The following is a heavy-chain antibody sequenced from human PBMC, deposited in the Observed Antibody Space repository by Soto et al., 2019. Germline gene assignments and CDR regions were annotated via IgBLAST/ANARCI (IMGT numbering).Heavy chain of an antibody. CDR2: ISAYNGNT. D-gene: IGHD3-9*01. Sequence: GASVKVSCKASGYTFTSYGISWVRQAPGQGLEWMGWISAYNGNTNYAQKLQGRVTMTTDTSTSTAYMELRSLRSDDTAVYYCARAVRYFDWLLPGVTDFDYWGQGTLVTVS. CDR1: GYTFTSYG. CDR3: ARAVRYFDWLLPGVTDFDY. J-gene: IGHJ4*02. V-gene: IGHV1-18*01.